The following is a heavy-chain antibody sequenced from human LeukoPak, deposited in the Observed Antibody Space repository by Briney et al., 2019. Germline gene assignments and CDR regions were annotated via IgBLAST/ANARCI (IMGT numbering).Heavy chain of an antibody. Sequence: GESLKISCRDSGESFTSYRIGWVRQMPGKGLEWMGIIYPGDSDTRYSPSFQGQVTISADKSICTAYLQWSSQNASDTAMYYCARNYFYDSGSYYVGGYWGQGTLVTVSS. D-gene: IGHD3-10*01. CDR3: ARNYFYDSGSYYVGGY. V-gene: IGHV5-51*01. CDR2: IYPGDSDT. J-gene: IGHJ4*02. CDR1: GESFTSYR.